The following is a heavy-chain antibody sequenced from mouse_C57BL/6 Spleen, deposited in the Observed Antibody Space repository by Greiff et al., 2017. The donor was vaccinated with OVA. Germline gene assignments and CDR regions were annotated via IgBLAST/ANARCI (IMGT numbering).Heavy chain of an antibody. Sequence: EVKLMESGGGLVKPGGSLKLSCAASGFTFSSYAMSWVRQTPEKRLEWVATISDGGSYTYYPDNVKGRFTISRDNAKNNLYLQMSHLKSEDTAMYYCARTTVVPFAYWGQGTLVTVSA. CDR3: ARTTVVPFAY. V-gene: IGHV5-4*03. D-gene: IGHD1-1*01. J-gene: IGHJ3*01. CDR1: GFTFSSYA. CDR2: ISDGGSYT.